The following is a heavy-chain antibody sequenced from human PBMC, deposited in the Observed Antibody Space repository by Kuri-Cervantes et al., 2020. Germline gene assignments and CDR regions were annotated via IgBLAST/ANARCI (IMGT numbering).Heavy chain of an antibody. Sequence: SETLSLTCAVYGGSFSGYYWSWIRQSPGKGLEWIGEINHSGSTNYNPSLKSRVTISVDKSKNQFSLKLSSVTAADTAVYYCARFYSGYDSLYYYYYYMDVWGKGTTVTVSS. J-gene: IGHJ6*03. CDR3: ARFYSGYDSLYYYYYYMDV. D-gene: IGHD5-12*01. V-gene: IGHV4-34*01. CDR1: GGSFSGYY. CDR2: INHSGST.